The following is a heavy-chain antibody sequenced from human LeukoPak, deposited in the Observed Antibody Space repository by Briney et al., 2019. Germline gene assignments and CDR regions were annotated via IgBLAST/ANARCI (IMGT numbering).Heavy chain of an antibody. CDR2: IIPIFGTA. Sequence: EASVKASCKASGGTFSSYAISWVRQAPGQGLEWMGGIIPIFGTANYAQKFQGRVTITADESTSTAYMELSSLRSEDTAVYYCARGEVDYYDSSGYLPLYWFDYWGQGTLVTVSS. V-gene: IGHV1-69*13. CDR3: ARGEVDYYDSSGYLPLYWFDY. J-gene: IGHJ4*02. D-gene: IGHD3-22*01. CDR1: GGTFSSYA.